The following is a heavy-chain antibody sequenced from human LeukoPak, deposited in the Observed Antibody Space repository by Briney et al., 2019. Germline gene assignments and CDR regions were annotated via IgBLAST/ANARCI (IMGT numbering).Heavy chain of an antibody. CDR2: IIPIFGTA. Sequence: ASVKVSCKASGGTLSSYAISWVRQAPGQGLEWMGGIIPIFGTANYAQKFQGRVTITADESTSTAYMELSSLRSEDTAVYYCAREGPGIVATRFDYWGQGTLVTVSS. J-gene: IGHJ4*02. CDR1: GGTLSSYA. D-gene: IGHD5-12*01. V-gene: IGHV1-69*13. CDR3: AREGPGIVATRFDY.